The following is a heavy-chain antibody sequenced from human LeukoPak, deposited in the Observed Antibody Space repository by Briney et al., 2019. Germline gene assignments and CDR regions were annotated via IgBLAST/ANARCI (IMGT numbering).Heavy chain of an antibody. J-gene: IGHJ3*02. Sequence: PGGSLRLSCAASGFTFSSYEMNWVRQAPGKGLEWVAYISGSGYTIYYADSAKGRFTISRDNTKNSLYLQMNSLRADDTAVYYCARDWGVGIRQNAFDIWGQGTMVTVSS. CDR2: ISGSGYTI. V-gene: IGHV3-48*03. CDR3: ARDWGVGIRQNAFDI. CDR1: GFTFSSYE. D-gene: IGHD3-16*01.